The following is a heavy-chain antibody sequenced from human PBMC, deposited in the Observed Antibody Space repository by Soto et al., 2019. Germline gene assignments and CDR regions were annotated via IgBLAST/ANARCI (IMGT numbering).Heavy chain of an antibody. V-gene: IGHV1-8*01. Sequence: QVQLVQSGAEVRKPGASGKVSCKASGYTFPSYNFNWLRQATGQGLEWMGWMTPNSGNTGYAQKFQGRVTMTRNTSISTAYMELSSLRSEDTAVYYCAREKSGYYDYWGQGTLVTVSS. J-gene: IGHJ4*02. CDR3: AREKSGYYDY. CDR2: MTPNSGNT. D-gene: IGHD3-3*01. CDR1: GYTFPSYN.